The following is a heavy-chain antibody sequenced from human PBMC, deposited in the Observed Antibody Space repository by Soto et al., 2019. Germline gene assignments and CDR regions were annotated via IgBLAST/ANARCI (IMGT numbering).Heavy chain of an antibody. Sequence: SVKVSCKASGFTFTNSAVQWVRQARGQRLEWIGWIVVGSGNTNYAQKFQERVTITRDMSTSTAYMELSSLRSEDTAVYYCAATVVTTIYYYGMDVWGQGTTVTVSS. CDR1: GFTFTNSA. J-gene: IGHJ6*02. CDR2: IVVGSGNT. V-gene: IGHV1-58*01. D-gene: IGHD5-12*01. CDR3: AATVVTTIYYYGMDV.